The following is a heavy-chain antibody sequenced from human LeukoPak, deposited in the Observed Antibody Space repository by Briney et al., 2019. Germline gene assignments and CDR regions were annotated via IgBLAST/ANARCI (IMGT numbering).Heavy chain of an antibody. CDR2: ISYDGSNK. D-gene: IGHD5-12*01. Sequence: GGSLRLSCAASGFTFSSYGMHWVRQAPGKGLEWVAVISYDGSNKYYADSVKGRFTVSRDNSKNTLYLQMDSLRAEDTAVYYCAKDLKWLFDYWGQGTLVTVSS. CDR3: AKDLKWLFDY. V-gene: IGHV3-30*18. CDR1: GFTFSSYG. J-gene: IGHJ4*02.